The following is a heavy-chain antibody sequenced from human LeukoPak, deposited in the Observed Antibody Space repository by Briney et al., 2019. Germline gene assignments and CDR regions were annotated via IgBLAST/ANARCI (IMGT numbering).Heavy chain of an antibody. CDR1: GYTFTGYY. CDR2: INPNSGGT. Sequence: ASVKVSCKASGYTFTGYYMQWVRQAPGQGLEWMGRINPNSGGTNYAQKFQGRVTMTRDTSISTAYMELSRLRSDDTAVYYCARVDTAMVKPFDYWGQGTLVTVSS. J-gene: IGHJ4*02. D-gene: IGHD5-18*01. CDR3: ARVDTAMVKPFDY. V-gene: IGHV1-2*06.